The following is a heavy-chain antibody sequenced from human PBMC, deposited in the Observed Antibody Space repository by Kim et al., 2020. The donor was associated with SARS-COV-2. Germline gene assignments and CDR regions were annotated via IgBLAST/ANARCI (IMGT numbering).Heavy chain of an antibody. CDR2: VSYTGST. CDR1: GCSVSSGHY. CDR3: VQDWGRAAAG. V-gene: IGHV4-61*01. J-gene: IGHJ4*02. Sequence: SETLSLTCTVSGCSVSSGHYWSWNRQPPGKGLEWIGYVSYTGSTKYNPSLKGRVSISLDTYKNQFSLTLNSVTAADTAVYYCVQDWGRAAAGWGRGTLVT. D-gene: IGHD6-13*01.